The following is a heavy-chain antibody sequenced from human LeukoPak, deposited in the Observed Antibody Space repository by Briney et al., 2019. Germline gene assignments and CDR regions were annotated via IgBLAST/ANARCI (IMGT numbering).Heavy chain of an antibody. J-gene: IGHJ6*04. CDR3: AELVITMIGGV. Sequence: QSGGSLRLSCTGSGFTLSSYEMTWIRQAPGKGLEWVSSIDYSGDSPYYADSVKGRFTISRDNSKNTLYLQMNSLRAEDTAVYYCAELVITMIGGVWGKGTTVTISS. CDR2: IDYSGDSP. D-gene: IGHD3-10*02. V-gene: IGHV3-23*01. CDR1: GFTLSSYE.